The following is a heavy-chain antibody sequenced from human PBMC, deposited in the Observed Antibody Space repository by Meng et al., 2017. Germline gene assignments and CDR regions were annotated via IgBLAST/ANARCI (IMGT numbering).Heavy chain of an antibody. CDR1: GGTFSSYA. Sequence: GLLVQSGAEVKEAGSSVEVSWKASGGTFSSYAISWVRQAPGQGREWMGGIIPIFGTANYAQKFQGRVTITADESTSTAYMELSSLRSEDTAVYYCARDDYSNYLPFDYWGQGTLVTVSS. V-gene: IGHV1-69*01. CDR2: IIPIFGTA. J-gene: IGHJ4*02. CDR3: ARDDYSNYLPFDY. D-gene: IGHD4-11*01.